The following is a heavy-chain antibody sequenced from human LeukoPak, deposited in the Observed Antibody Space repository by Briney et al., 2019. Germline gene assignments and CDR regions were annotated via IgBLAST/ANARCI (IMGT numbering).Heavy chain of an antibody. CDR3: ARLNYYDSSGYYYNYYFDY. CDR1: GGSISSSSYY. V-gene: IGHV4-39*01. Sequence: SETLSLTCTVSGGSISSSSYYWGWIRQPPGKGLEWIGSIYYSGSTYYNPSLKSRVTISVDTSKNQFPLKLSSVTAADTAVYYCARLNYYDSSGYYYNYYFDYWGQGTLVTVSS. CDR2: IYYSGST. D-gene: IGHD3-22*01. J-gene: IGHJ4*02.